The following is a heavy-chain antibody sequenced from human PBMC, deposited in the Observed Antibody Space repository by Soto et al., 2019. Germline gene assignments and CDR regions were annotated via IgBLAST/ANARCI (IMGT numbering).Heavy chain of an antibody. CDR1: GGSISSYY. J-gene: IGHJ4*02. CDR2: IYYSGST. CDR3: AGGNGQRQWPPYYFDY. Sequence: SETLSLTCTVSGGSISSYYWSWIRQPPGKGLEWIGYIYYSGSTNYNPSLKSRVTMSVDTSKNQFSLKLSSVTAADTAVYYCAGGNGQRQWPPYYFDYWGQGTLVTVSS. V-gene: IGHV4-59*01. D-gene: IGHD6-19*01.